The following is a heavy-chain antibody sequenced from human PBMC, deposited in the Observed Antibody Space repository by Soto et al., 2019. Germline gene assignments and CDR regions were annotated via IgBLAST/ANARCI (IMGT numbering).Heavy chain of an antibody. CDR2: IHPGDSDT. J-gene: IGHJ6*02. Sequence: PRESLKISCKATGYSFTNYWIGWVRQMPGKGLEWMGTIHPGDSDTRYGPAFEGQVTISADKCITTAYLQWSSLKASDTAVYLCARRTQYCTSKICLAHYYYTLDVWGQGTTVTVS. CDR1: GYSFTNYW. D-gene: IGHD2-2*01. V-gene: IGHV5-51*01. CDR3: ARRTQYCTSKICLAHYYYTLDV.